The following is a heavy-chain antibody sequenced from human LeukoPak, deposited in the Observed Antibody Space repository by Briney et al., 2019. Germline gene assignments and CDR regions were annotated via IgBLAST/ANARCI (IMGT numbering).Heavy chain of an antibody. V-gene: IGHV3-74*01. Sequence: PGGSLRLSCAASGFTFSNYWMHWVRQDPGKGLVWVSRIKSDGSRTDYADSVKGRFTISRDNAKNTLYLQMNSLRADDTAVYYCARELLFDYWGQGTLVTVSS. CDR2: IKSDGSRT. D-gene: IGHD2-15*01. J-gene: IGHJ4*02. CDR3: ARELLFDY. CDR1: GFTFSNYW.